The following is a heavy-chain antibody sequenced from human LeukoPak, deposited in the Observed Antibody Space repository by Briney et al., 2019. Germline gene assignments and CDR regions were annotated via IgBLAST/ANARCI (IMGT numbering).Heavy chain of an antibody. D-gene: IGHD2-2*01. CDR1: GYSFTSYW. CDR3: ARPPVGYCSSTSCYFDAFDI. CDR2: IYPGDSDT. Sequence: GESLQISCKGSGYSFTSYWIGWVRQLPGKGLEWMGIIYPGDSDTRYSPSFQGQVTISADKSISTAYLQWSSLKASDTAMYYCARPPVGYCSSTSCYFDAFDIWGQGTMVTVSS. J-gene: IGHJ3*02. V-gene: IGHV5-51*01.